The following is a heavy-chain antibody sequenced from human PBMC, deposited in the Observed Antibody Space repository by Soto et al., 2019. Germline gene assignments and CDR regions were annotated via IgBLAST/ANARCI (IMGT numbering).Heavy chain of an antibody. Sequence: GGSLRLSCAASGFTFSTYAMSWVRQAPGKGLEWVSDVSGSGSSTDYADSVKGRFTISRDNSKNTLYLQMNSLRAEDTAVYYCAKAVAAAGTDYWGQGTLVTVSS. V-gene: IGHV3-23*01. CDR1: GFTFSTYA. J-gene: IGHJ4*02. CDR3: AKAVAAAGTDY. D-gene: IGHD6-13*01. CDR2: VSGSGSST.